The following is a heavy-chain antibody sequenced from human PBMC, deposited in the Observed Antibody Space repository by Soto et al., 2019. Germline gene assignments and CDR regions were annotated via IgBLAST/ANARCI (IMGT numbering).Heavy chain of an antibody. CDR1: GFTFTSSA. CDR3: AAPLCSSGWLMVDH. Sequence: QMQLVQSGPEVKKPGTSVKVSCKASGFTFTSSAVQWVRQARGQRLEWIGWIVVGSGNTNYAQKFQERVTITRDMYTSTAYMELSSLRSEDTAVYYCAAPLCSSGWLMVDHWGQGNLVTVSS. D-gene: IGHD6-19*01. CDR2: IVVGSGNT. V-gene: IGHV1-58*01. J-gene: IGHJ4*02.